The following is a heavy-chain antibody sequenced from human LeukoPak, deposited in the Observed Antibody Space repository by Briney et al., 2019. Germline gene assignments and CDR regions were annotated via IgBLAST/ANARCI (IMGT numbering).Heavy chain of an antibody. Sequence: PGGSLRLSCAASGFTFSSYSMNWVRQAPGKGLEWVSSISSSSSYIYYADSVKGRFTISRDNAKNSLYLQMNSLRAEDTAVYYCARDIVGATNPDYWGQGTLVTVSS. J-gene: IGHJ4*02. CDR2: ISSSSSYI. CDR1: GFTFSSYS. D-gene: IGHD1-26*01. CDR3: ARDIVGATNPDY. V-gene: IGHV3-21*01.